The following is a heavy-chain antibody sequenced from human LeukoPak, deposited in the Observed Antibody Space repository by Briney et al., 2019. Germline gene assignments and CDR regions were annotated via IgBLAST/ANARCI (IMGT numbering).Heavy chain of an antibody. CDR3: ARDPGEYDILTGFCCY. CDR1: GFTFSSYS. D-gene: IGHD3-9*01. CDR2: ISSSSSYI. J-gene: IGHJ4*02. V-gene: IGHV3-21*01. Sequence: GGSLRLSCAASGFTFSSYSMNWVRQAPGKGLEWVSSISSSSSYIYYADSVKGRFTISRDNAKNSLYLQMNSLRAEDTAVYYCARDPGEYDILTGFCCYWGQGTLVTVSS.